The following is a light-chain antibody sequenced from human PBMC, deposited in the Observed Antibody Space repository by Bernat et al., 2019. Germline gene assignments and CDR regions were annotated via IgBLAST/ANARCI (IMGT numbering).Light chain of an antibody. Sequence: QSVLTQPPSASGTPGQRVTISCSGSSSNIGTNTVNCYQQLPGTAPKVLIYRDNQRPSGVPDRFSGSKSGTSASLAISGLQSEDEADYYCAAWDDSLTGWLFGGGTKLTVL. CDR3: AAWDDSLTGWL. CDR2: RDN. V-gene: IGLV1-44*01. J-gene: IGLJ3*02. CDR1: SSNIGTNT.